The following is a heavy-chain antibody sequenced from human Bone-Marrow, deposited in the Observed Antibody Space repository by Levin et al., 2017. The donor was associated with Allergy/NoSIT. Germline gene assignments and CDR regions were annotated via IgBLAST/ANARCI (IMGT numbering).Heavy chain of an antibody. CDR3: ARGRVYYGQGMDV. CDR1: GYTFTDFD. Sequence: GESLKISCKASGYTFTDFDFNWVRQVPGQGLEWMGWMNPKTDQTGYAQKFQGRFAMTRDTSISTVYMDLRSLTSEDTAVYYCARGRVYYGQGMDVWGQGTTVTVSS. D-gene: IGHD1-26*01. J-gene: IGHJ6*02. CDR2: MNPKTDQT. V-gene: IGHV1-8*01.